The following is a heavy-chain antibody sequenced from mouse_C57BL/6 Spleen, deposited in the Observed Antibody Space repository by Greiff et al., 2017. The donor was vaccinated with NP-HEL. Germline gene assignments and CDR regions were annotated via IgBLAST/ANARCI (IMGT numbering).Heavy chain of an antibody. CDR3: ARSLITTVEPKAMDY. CDR1: GYTFTDYY. J-gene: IGHJ4*01. V-gene: IGHV1-26*01. D-gene: IGHD1-1*01. Sequence: VQLQQSGPELVKPGASVKISCKASGYTFTDYYMNWVKQSHGKSLEWIGDINPNNGGTSYNQKFKGKATLTVDKSSSTAYMELRSLTSEDSAVYYCARSLITTVEPKAMDYWGQGTSVTVSS. CDR2: INPNNGGT.